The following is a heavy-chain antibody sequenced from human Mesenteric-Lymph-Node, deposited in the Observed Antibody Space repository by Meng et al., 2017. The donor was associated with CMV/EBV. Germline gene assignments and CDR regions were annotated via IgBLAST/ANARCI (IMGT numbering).Heavy chain of an antibody. CDR2: ISTYNGHT. J-gene: IGHJ4*02. D-gene: IGHD2-2*01. CDR3: ARDPIVVLPAASSGNFDY. Sequence: FNSYGISWVRQAPGQGLEWLGWISTYNGHTKYAKKVQGRVTLTTDTSTSTAYMELRSLRSDDTAVYYCARDPIVVLPAASSGNFDYWGQGTLVTVSS. CDR1: FNSYG. V-gene: IGHV1-18*04.